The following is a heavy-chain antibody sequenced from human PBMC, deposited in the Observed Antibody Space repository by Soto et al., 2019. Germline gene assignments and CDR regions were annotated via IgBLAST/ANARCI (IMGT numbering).Heavy chain of an antibody. CDR1: GGSISSSSYY. D-gene: IGHD3-3*01. J-gene: IGHJ5*02. CDR2: IYYSGST. CDR3: ARAPYDFWSGYYYWFDP. Sequence: SETLSLTCTVSGGSISSSSYYWGWIRQPPGKGLEWIGSIYYSGSTYYNPSLKSRVTISVDTSKDQFSLKLSSVTAADTAVYYCARAPYDFWSGYYYWFDPWGQGTLVTVSS. V-gene: IGHV4-39*01.